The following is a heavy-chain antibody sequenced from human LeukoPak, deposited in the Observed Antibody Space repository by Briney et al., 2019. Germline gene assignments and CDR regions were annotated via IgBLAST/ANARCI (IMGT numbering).Heavy chain of an antibody. V-gene: IGHV1-46*01. J-gene: IGHJ4*02. Sequence: ASVKVSCKASGYTFTSYYMHWVRQAPGQGLEWMGIINPSGGSTSYAQKFQGRVTMTRDTSTSTVYMELSSLRSEDTAVYYCARDSVVVVMGYYFDYWGQGTLVTVS. D-gene: IGHD3-22*01. CDR2: INPSGGST. CDR3: ARDSVVVVMGYYFDY. CDR1: GYTFTSYY.